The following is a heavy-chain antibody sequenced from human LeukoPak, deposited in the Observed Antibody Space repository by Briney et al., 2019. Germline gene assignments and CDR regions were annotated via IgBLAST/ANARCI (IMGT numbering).Heavy chain of an antibody. D-gene: IGHD2-21*01. CDR2: INPSDVRT. CDR3: DRGVKPFGRITILGNYMDV. Sequence: ASVKVSCKARGYTLSNNYVHWVRQAPGQGLEWMGVINPSDVRTTYAEKFRGRVTLTGDTSTSTVHMELSSLTSEDTAVYYCDRGVKPFGRITILGNYMDVWGKGATVTVSS. CDR1: GYTLSNNY. V-gene: IGHV1-46*01. J-gene: IGHJ6*03.